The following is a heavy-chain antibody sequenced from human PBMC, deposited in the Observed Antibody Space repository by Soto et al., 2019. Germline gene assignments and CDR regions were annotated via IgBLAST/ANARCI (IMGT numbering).Heavy chain of an antibody. D-gene: IGHD4-17*01. J-gene: IGHJ4*02. Sequence: GGSLRLSCAASGFTFSSYSMNWVRQAPGKGLEWVSYISSSSSTIYYADSVKGRFTISRDNAKNSLYLQMNSLIAEDTAVYYCASTTTVTTLNYFDYWGQGTLVTVSS. CDR2: ISSSSSTI. V-gene: IGHV3-48*01. CDR3: ASTTTVTTLNYFDY. CDR1: GFTFSSYS.